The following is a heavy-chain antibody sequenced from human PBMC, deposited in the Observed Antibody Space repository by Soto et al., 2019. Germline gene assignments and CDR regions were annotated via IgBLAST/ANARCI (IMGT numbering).Heavy chain of an antibody. J-gene: IGHJ3*02. Sequence: PSETLSLTCTVSGGSISSGDYYWSWIRQPPGKGLEWIGYIYYSGSTYYNPSLKSRVTISVDTSKNQFSLKLSSVTAADTAVYYCARQLVRGAAFDIWGQGTMVTVSS. CDR3: ARQLVRGAAFDI. V-gene: IGHV4-30-4*01. CDR2: IYYSGST. D-gene: IGHD3-10*01. CDR1: GGSISSGDYY.